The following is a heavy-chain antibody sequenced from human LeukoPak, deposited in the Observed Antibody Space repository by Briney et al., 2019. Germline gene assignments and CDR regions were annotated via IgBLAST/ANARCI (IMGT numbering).Heavy chain of an antibody. J-gene: IGHJ4*02. Sequence: VASVKVSCKASGYTFTGYYMHWVRQAPGQGLEWMGWINPNSGGTNYAQKFQGRVTMTRDTSISTAYMELSRLRSDDTAVDYCARDTGMITFGGVIVNFDYWGQGTLVTVSS. CDR1: GYTFTGYY. CDR2: INPNSGGT. D-gene: IGHD3-16*02. CDR3: ARDTGMITFGGVIVNFDY. V-gene: IGHV1-2*02.